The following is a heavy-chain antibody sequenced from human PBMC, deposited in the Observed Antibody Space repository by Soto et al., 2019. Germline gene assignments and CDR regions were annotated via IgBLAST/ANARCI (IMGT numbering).Heavy chain of an antibody. V-gene: IGHV3-23*01. CDR1: GFTFFAYA. CDR2: ISGSGGYT. J-gene: IGHJ6*02. CDR3: ANDSPPPFPLMYV. Sequence: EGQLLESGGGLVQPGGSLRLSCAASGFTFFAYAMTWVRQAPGKGLEWVSTISGSGGYTYYADSVKGRFTISRDSSQNTLYLQIHKLGAEVTVIYYCANDSPPPFPLMYVWGPGTTVSVSS.